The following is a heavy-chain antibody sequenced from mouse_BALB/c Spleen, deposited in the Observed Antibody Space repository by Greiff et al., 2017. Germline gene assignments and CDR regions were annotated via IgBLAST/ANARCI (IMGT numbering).Heavy chain of an antibody. CDR1: GFTFSSYG. Sequence: EVKLMESGGDLVKPGGSLKLSCAASGFTFSSYGMSWVRQTPDKRLEWVATISSGGSYTYYPDSVKGRFTISRDNAKNTLYLQMSSLKSEDTAMYYCARRRYGFAYWGQGTLVTVSA. CDR2: ISSGGSYT. V-gene: IGHV5-6*01. D-gene: IGHD2-14*01. CDR3: ARRRYGFAY. J-gene: IGHJ3*01.